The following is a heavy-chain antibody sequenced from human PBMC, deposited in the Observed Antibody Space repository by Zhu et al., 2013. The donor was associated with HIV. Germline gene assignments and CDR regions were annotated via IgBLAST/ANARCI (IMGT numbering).Heavy chain of an antibody. V-gene: IGHV3-53*02. CDR3: ARSNGAMPGRRYFDY. Sequence: EVQLVETGGDLIQPGGSLRLSCAASGFTVNSNYMNWVRQAPGKGLEWVSLINADGNTHYADSVKGRFIISRDNSKNTLYLQMNTLRAEDTAFYYCARSNGAMPGRRYFDYWGQGTLVTVSS. CDR1: GFTVNSNY. CDR2: INADGNT. J-gene: IGHJ4*02. D-gene: IGHD2-2*01.